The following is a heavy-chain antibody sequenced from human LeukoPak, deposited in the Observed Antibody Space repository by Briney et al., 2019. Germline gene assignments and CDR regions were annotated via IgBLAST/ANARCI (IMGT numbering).Heavy chain of an antibody. J-gene: IGHJ3*02. CDR3: ARNLWFGESSDAFDM. Sequence: ASVKVSCKASGYTFQDYGITWVRQAPGQGPEWMGWITGNKGNTNYAQKFQGRLTLTRDTSTSTAYMDMSSLRSDDTAVYYCARNLWFGESSDAFDMWGQGTMVTVSS. D-gene: IGHD3-10*01. CDR1: GYTFQDYG. CDR2: ITGNKGNT. V-gene: IGHV1-18*01.